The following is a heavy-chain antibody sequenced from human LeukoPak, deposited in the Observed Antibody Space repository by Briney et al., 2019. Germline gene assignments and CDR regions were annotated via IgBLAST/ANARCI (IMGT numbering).Heavy chain of an antibody. CDR1: GGSISSYY. V-gene: IGHV4-59*01. CDR3: TGVSIRGYSDY. CDR2: IFYSGST. D-gene: IGHD3-16*02. Sequence: SETLSLTCTVSGGSISSYYWSWMRQPPGKGLEWIGYIFYSGSTKYNPSLKSRVSISVDMSRSQFSLKLNSVTAADTAMYYCTGVSIRGYSDYWGQGTLVTVSS. J-gene: IGHJ4*02.